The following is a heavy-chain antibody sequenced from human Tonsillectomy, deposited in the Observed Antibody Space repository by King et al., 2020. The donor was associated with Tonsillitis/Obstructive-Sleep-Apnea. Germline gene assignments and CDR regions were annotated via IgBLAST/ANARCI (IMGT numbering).Heavy chain of an antibody. D-gene: IGHD3/OR15-3a*01. J-gene: IGHJ4*02. V-gene: IGHV5-10-1*01. CDR2: IDPSDSYT. CDR1: GYSFTSYW. Sequence: VQLVESGAEVKKPGESLRISCKGSGYSFTSYWITWVRQMPGNGLEWMGRIDPSDSYTNYSPSFQGHVTISADKSISTAYLQWSSLKASDTALYYCSRVSEFWTGGPAYWGQGTLVTVSS. CDR3: SRVSEFWTGGPAY.